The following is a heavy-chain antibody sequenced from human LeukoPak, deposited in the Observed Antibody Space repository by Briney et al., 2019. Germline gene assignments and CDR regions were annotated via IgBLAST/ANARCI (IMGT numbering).Heavy chain of an antibody. D-gene: IGHD6-19*01. CDR1: GGSISGSSYY. CDR3: ARSLEAVANWFDP. Sequence: SETLSLTCTVSGGSISGSSYYWGWIRQPPGKGLEWIGSIYYSGSTYYNPSLKSRVTISVDTSKNQFSLKLSSVTAADTAVYYCARSLEAVANWFDPWGQGTLVTVSS. CDR2: IYYSGST. J-gene: IGHJ5*02. V-gene: IGHV4-39*01.